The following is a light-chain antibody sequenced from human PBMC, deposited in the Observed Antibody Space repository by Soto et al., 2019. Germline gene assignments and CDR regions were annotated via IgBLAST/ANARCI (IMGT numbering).Light chain of an antibody. CDR1: SGRIASNY. V-gene: IGLV6-57*01. Sequence: NFMLTQPHSVSESPGKTVTISCTRSSGRIASNYVQWYQQRPGSSPIIVIYEDNQRPSGVPDRFSGSVDSSSNSASLIISGLKTEDEADYYCQSYDGNNVIFGGGTKLTVL. CDR3: QSYDGNNVI. J-gene: IGLJ2*01. CDR2: EDN.